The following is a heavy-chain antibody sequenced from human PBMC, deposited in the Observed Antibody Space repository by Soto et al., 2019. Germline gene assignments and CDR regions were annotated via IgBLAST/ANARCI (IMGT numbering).Heavy chain of an antibody. CDR2: INHSGST. V-gene: IGHV4-34*01. Sequence: SSETLSLTCAVYGGSFSGYYWSWIRQPPGKGLEWIGEINHSGSTNYNPSLKSRVTISVDTSKNQFSLKLSSVTAADTAVYYCARGQYSPPYYYYYYMDVWGKGTTVTVSS. D-gene: IGHD6-6*01. J-gene: IGHJ6*03. CDR1: GGSFSGYY. CDR3: ARGQYSPPYYYYYYMDV.